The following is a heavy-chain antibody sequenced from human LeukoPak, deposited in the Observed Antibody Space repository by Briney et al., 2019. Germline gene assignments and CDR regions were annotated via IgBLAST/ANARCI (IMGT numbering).Heavy chain of an antibody. CDR2: INPNSGGT. Sequence: ASVKVSCKASGYTFTGYYMHWVRQAPGQGLEWMGWINPNSGGTNYAQKFQGRVTMTRDTSISTAYMELSRLRSDVTAVYYCARDPDSSSWYGAKNWFDPWGQGTLVTVSS. D-gene: IGHD6-13*01. CDR3: ARDPDSSSWYGAKNWFDP. V-gene: IGHV1-2*02. CDR1: GYTFTGYY. J-gene: IGHJ5*02.